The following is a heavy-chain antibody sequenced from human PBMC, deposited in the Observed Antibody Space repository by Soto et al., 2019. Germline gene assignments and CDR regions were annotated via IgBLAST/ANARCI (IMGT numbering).Heavy chain of an antibody. J-gene: IGHJ4*02. V-gene: IGHV3-72*01. CDR3: VRATYFSDSSGYTRCLDY. D-gene: IGHD3-22*01. CDR2: SRDKPQGYST. Sequence: EVQLLESGGGLVQPGGSLRLSCATSGFSFSNYGMNWVRQAPGKGLEWVGRSRDKPQGYSTAYAASVKGRFTTSRDESKNSAYLQMNSLKTEDTAVYYCVRATYFSDSSGYTRCLDYWGQGTLVTVSS. CDR1: GFSFSNYG.